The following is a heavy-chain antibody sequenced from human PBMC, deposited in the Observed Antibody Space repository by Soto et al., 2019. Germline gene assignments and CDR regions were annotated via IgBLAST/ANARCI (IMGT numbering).Heavy chain of an antibody. CDR1: GGSISSGGYS. J-gene: IGHJ5*02. CDR2: IYHSGST. D-gene: IGHD3-22*01. V-gene: IGHV4-30-2*01. Sequence: QLQLQESGSGLVKPSQTLSLTCAVSGGSISSGGYSWSWIRQPPGKGLEWIGYIYHSGSTYYNPSLKGRGTMSVDRSKNQCSLKLSSVTAADTAVYYCARGEYYASSGYYPREWWFDPWGQGTLVTVSS. CDR3: ARGEYYASSGYYPREWWFDP.